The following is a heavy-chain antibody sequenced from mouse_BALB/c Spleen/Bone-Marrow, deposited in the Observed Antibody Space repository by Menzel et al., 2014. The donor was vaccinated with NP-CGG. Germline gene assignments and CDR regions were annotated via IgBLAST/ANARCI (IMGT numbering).Heavy chain of an antibody. D-gene: IGHD2-14*01. J-gene: IGHJ4*01. CDR3: ARWYRDPHFAMDY. V-gene: IGHV1-80*01. Sequence: VQLQQSGAELVRPGSSVKISCKASGYAFSSYWMNWVKQRPRQGLEWIGQIYPGDGDTNYNGNFKDKATLTVDRSSGTAFMQLSSLTSEDSAVYFCARWYRDPHFAMDYWGPGTSVTVSS. CDR1: GYAFSSYW. CDR2: IYPGDGDT.